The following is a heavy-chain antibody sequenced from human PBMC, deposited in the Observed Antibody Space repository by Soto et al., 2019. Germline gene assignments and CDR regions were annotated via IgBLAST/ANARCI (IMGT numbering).Heavy chain of an antibody. Sequence: GGSLRLSCAASGFTFSSYAMHWVRRAPGKGLEWVAVISYDGSNKYYADSVKGRFTISRDNSKNTLYLQMNSLRAEDTAVYYCARGGDTAMVFDYGMDVWGQGTTVTVSS. V-gene: IGHV3-30-3*01. CDR3: ARGGDTAMVFDYGMDV. CDR1: GFTFSSYA. CDR2: ISYDGSNK. J-gene: IGHJ6*02. D-gene: IGHD5-18*01.